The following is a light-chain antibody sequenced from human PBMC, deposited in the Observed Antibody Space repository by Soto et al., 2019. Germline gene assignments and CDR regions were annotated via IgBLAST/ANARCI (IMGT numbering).Light chain of an antibody. V-gene: IGKV3-20*01. CDR1: QSVSSN. CDR2: GES. CDR3: QQYSSSPRT. J-gene: IGKJ5*01. Sequence: ELVMTQSPATLSVSPGDSATLSCRASQSVSSNLAWYQQKTGQAPRILIYGESNRATGIPDRLSGSGSGTDFTLTISRLEPEDFAVYHCQQYSSSPRTXGQGTRLEIK.